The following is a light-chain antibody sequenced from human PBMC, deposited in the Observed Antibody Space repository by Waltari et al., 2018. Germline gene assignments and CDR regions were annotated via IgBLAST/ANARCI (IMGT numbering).Light chain of an antibody. CDR2: DVS. J-gene: IGLJ2*01. Sequence: YQQYPCKAPNLMIYDVSKPPSGVSNLISGSTSRNTASLTISGLKADDKDDYHCSSYMNSSALVLFGGGTKLTTL. CDR3: SSYMNSSALVL. V-gene: IGLV2-14*04.